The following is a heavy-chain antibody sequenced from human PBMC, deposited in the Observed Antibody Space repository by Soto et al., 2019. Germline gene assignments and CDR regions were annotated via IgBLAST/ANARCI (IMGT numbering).Heavy chain of an antibody. CDR1: GFTFSSYA. CDR3: AKDPPKTAMAPYYFDY. CDR2: ISGSGGST. J-gene: IGHJ4*02. Sequence: EVQLLESGGGLVQPGGSLRLSCAASGFTFSSYAMSWVRQAPGKGLEWVSAISGSGGSTYYADSVKGRFTISRDNSKNTLYLQMNSLRAEDTAVYYCAKDPPKTAMAPYYFDYWGQGTLVTVSS. D-gene: IGHD5-18*01. V-gene: IGHV3-23*01.